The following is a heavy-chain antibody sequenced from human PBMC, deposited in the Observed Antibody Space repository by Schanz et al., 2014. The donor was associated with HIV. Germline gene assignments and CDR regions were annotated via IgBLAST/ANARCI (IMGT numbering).Heavy chain of an antibody. V-gene: IGHV1-69*01. CDR2: FIPVFGTA. J-gene: IGHJ6*02. D-gene: IGHD2-8*01. CDR1: GGTFNIYG. CDR3: ARDTNFVLDV. Sequence: QVQLVQSGAEVKKPGSSVKVSCKASGGTFNIYGISWVRQAPGQGLEWMGGFIPVFGTANYAQKFQGRVTMTADESTSTAYMELSSLRSDDTAVYYCARDTNFVLDVWGQGTTVTVSS.